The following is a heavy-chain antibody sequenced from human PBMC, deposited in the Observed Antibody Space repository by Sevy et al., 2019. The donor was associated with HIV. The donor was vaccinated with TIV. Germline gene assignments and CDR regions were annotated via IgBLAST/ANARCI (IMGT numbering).Heavy chain of an antibody. V-gene: IGHV4-34*01. CDR2: INHSGST. Sequence: SETLSLTCAVYGGSFSGYYWSWIRQPPGKGLEWIGEINHSGSTNYNPSLKSRVTISVDTSKNQFSLKLGSVTAADTAVYYCARGAPYYDSSGYFYFDYWGQGTLVTVSS. CDR3: ARGAPYYDSSGYFYFDY. J-gene: IGHJ4*02. CDR1: GGSFSGYY. D-gene: IGHD3-22*01.